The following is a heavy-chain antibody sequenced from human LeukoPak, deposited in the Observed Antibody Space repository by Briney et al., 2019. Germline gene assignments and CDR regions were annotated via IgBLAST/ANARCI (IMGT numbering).Heavy chain of an antibody. D-gene: IGHD3-22*01. V-gene: IGHV3-11*01. J-gene: IGHJ4*02. Sequence: GGSLRLSCAASGFTFSDYYMSWIRQAPGKGLEWVSYISSSGSTIYYADSVKGRFTISRDNAKNSLYLQMNSLRAEDTAVYYCARPIDYDSSGYFYFDYWGQGTLVTVSS. CDR1: GFTFSDYY. CDR2: ISSSGSTI. CDR3: ARPIDYDSSGYFYFDY.